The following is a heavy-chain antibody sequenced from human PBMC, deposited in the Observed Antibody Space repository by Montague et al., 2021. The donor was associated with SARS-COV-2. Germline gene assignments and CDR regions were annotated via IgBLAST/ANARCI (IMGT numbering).Heavy chain of an antibody. CDR2: ITYDGIDK. V-gene: IGHV3-30*04. Sequence: SLILSCAASGFIFSNFAFHWVRQAPVKGLEWVAIITYDGIDKFYXDSVKGRFTISRDNSKNTLYLRLNSLTPEDTAVYYCARDRVPPDYGGAFDLWGRGTLVTVSS. J-gene: IGHJ3*01. CDR3: ARDRVPPDYGGAFDL. CDR1: GFIFSNFA. D-gene: IGHD4/OR15-4a*01.